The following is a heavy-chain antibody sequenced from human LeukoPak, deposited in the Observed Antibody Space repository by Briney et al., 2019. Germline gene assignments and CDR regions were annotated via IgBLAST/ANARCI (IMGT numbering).Heavy chain of an antibody. V-gene: IGHV1-2*02. Sequence: ASVKVSCKASGYTFTGYYMHWVRQAPGQGLEWMGWINPNSGGTNYAQKFQGRVTMTRDTSISTAYMELSRLRSDDTAVYYCALQHYYYASSGYYWHYFDYWGQGTLVTVSS. D-gene: IGHD3-22*01. CDR2: INPNSGGT. CDR1: GYTFTGYY. J-gene: IGHJ4*02. CDR3: ALQHYYYASSGYYWHYFDY.